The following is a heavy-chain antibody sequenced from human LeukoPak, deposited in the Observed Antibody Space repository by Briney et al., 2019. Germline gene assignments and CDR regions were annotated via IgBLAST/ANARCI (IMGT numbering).Heavy chain of an antibody. J-gene: IGHJ4*02. D-gene: IGHD3-22*01. Sequence: PGGSLRLSCAASGFTFSTYAVNWVRQAPGKGLEWVSTISGSGGSTYYADSVKGRFTISRDNSKNTLYLQMNSLRAEDTAVYYCAKRNDSSGSGFDYWGQGTLVTVSS. CDR3: AKRNDSSGSGFDY. V-gene: IGHV3-23*01. CDR2: ISGSGGST. CDR1: GFTFSTYA.